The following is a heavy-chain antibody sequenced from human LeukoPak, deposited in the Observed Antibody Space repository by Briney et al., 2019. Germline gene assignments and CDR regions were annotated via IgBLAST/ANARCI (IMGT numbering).Heavy chain of an antibody. V-gene: IGHV3-48*02. D-gene: IGHD3/OR15-3a*01. Sequence: GESLKISCAVSGFTVSDYPMNWVRQAPGKGLEWVSHINSGSNDIWYADSVKGRFTISRDNARSSLYLQMNSLRDEDTAVYYCATDRDWAFDYWGQGTLVTVSS. CDR3: ATDRDWAFDY. CDR2: INSGSNDI. J-gene: IGHJ4*02. CDR1: GFTVSDYP.